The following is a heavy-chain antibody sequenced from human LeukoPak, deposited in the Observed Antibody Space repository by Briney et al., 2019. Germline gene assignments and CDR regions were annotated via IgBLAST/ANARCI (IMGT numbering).Heavy chain of an antibody. CDR2: INAANGNT. D-gene: IGHD3-10*01. CDR3: ARGPNIYDSGSSKKIYWFDP. J-gene: IGHJ5*02. CDR1: GYTFTGYA. Sequence: ASVKVSCKASGYTFTGYAMHWVRQAPGQRLEWMGWINAANGNTKYSQKFQGRVTITRDTSASTAYKELSSLRSEDTAVYYCARGPNIYDSGSSKKIYWFDPWGQGALVTVSS. V-gene: IGHV1-3*01.